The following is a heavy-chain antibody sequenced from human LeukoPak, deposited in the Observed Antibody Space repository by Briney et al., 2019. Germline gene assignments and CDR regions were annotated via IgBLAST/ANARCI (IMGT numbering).Heavy chain of an antibody. CDR2: ISWESGSI. J-gene: IGHJ6*03. D-gene: IGHD6-19*01. Sequence: PGGSLRLSCAASGFTFSSYSMNWVRQAPGKGLEWVSLISWESGSIYYADSVKGRFTVSRDNSKNSLYLQMNSLRVEDTALYYCAKDFGSGTGYMDVWGKGTTVTVSS. CDR3: AKDFGSGTGYMDV. V-gene: IGHV3-43D*03. CDR1: GFTFSSYS.